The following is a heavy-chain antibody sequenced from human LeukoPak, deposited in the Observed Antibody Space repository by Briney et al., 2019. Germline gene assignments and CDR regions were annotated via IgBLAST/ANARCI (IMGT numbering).Heavy chain of an antibody. Sequence: PSETLSLTCTVSGGSISSGGYYWSWIRQHPGKGLEWIGYIYYSGSTYYNPSLKSRVTISVDTSKNQFSLKLSPVTAADTAVYYCARAPFGAYSTDGYYFDYWGQGTLVTVSS. CDR1: GGSISSGGYY. CDR3: ARAPFGAYSTDGYYFDY. D-gene: IGHD3-16*01. CDR2: IYYSGST. J-gene: IGHJ4*02. V-gene: IGHV4-31*03.